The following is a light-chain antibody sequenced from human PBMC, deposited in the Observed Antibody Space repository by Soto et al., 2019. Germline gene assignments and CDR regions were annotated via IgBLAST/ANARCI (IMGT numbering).Light chain of an antibody. Sequence: DIEMTQSPSSVSASVGDRVTITCRASQHISTWLAWYQQKPGKAPKLLISSASNLHSGVPSRFSGSGSGTDFILTINSLQPEDFATYYCQQAYNFPRTFGPGT. CDR1: QHISTW. V-gene: IGKV1-12*01. J-gene: IGKJ3*01. CDR2: SAS. CDR3: QQAYNFPRT.